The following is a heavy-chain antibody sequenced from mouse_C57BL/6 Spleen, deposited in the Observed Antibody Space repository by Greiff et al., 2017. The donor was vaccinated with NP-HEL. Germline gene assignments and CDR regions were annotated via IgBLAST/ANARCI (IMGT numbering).Heavy chain of an antibody. Sequence: VQLQQSGPELVKPGASVKIPCKASGYTFTDYNMDWVKQSLGKSLEWIGDINPNNGGTIYNQKFKGKATLTVDKSSSTAYMELRSLTSEDTAVYYCARNGLRTVVAHYAMDYWGQGTSVTVSS. V-gene: IGHV1-18*01. J-gene: IGHJ4*01. D-gene: IGHD1-1*01. CDR2: INPNNGGT. CDR3: ARNGLRTVVAHYAMDY. CDR1: GYTFTDYN.